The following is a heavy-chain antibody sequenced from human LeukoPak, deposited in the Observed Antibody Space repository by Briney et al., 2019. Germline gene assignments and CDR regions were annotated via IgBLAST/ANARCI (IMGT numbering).Heavy chain of an antibody. CDR3: AREGYYYDSSVFDY. J-gene: IGHJ4*02. Sequence: SQSLSLTCTVSGGSISSGSYYWSWIRQPAGKGLEWIGRIYTSGSTNYNPSLKSRVTISVDTSKNQFSLKLSSVTAADTAVYYCAREGYYYDSSVFDYWGQGTLVTVSS. D-gene: IGHD3-22*01. V-gene: IGHV4-61*02. CDR2: IYTSGST. CDR1: GGSISSGSYY.